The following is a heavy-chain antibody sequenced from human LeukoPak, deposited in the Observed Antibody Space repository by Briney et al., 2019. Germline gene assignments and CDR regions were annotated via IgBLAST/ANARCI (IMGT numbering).Heavy chain of an antibody. CDR2: IWYDGSNK. Sequence: GGSLRLSFAASGFTFSSYGMHWVRQAPGKGLEWVAVIWYDGSNKYYADSVKGRFTISRDNSKNTLYLQMNSLRAEDTAVYYCARDSSGSYFDYWGQGTLVTVSS. CDR3: ARDSSGSYFDY. D-gene: IGHD6-6*01. CDR1: GFTFSSYG. V-gene: IGHV3-33*01. J-gene: IGHJ4*02.